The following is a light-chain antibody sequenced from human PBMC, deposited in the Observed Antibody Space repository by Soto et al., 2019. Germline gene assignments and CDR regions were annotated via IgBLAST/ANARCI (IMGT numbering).Light chain of an antibody. CDR3: QQSYDTPAIT. CDR1: QSISTY. J-gene: IGKJ5*01. Sequence: DIQMTQSPSSLSASVGDRVTITCRASQSISTYLNWYQQEPGQAPKLLIYVASHLQSGVPSRFSGSGSGTDFALTISSLQPEDFATYYCQQSYDTPAITFGQGTRLEIK. CDR2: VAS. V-gene: IGKV1-39*01.